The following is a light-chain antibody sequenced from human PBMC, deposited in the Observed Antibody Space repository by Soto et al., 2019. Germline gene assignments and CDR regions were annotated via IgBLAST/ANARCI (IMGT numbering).Light chain of an antibody. J-gene: IGKJ1*01. CDR1: QSVLYVSNNRNY. CDR3: HKHDGTPGT. V-gene: IGKV4-1*01. Sequence: DIVMTQTPDSLAVSLGERATINCKSSQSVLYVSNNRNYLAWYQKKPGQPTKLLISWASTRESGVPERFSGSGSGLDCTPTISSRRAEDVAVYYWHKHDGTPGTFGQGTQGETK. CDR2: WAS.